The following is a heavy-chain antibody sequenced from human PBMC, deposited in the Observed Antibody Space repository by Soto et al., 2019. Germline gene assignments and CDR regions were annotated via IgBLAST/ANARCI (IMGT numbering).Heavy chain of an antibody. CDR1: GGSISGDHYY. J-gene: IGHJ6*02. CDR3: ARLNIFLPPAAPSVEYYGLDV. D-gene: IGHD3-3*02. Sequence: SGTLSLTCTVSGGSISGDHYYWTWIRQPPGKALEWIGYISYDGTTYYNPSLRTLCSISSDRSKNQFSLQLISVSAADTAVYFCARLNIFLPPAAPSVEYYGLDVWGQGTTVPVSS. CDR2: ISYDGTT. V-gene: IGHV4-30-4*01.